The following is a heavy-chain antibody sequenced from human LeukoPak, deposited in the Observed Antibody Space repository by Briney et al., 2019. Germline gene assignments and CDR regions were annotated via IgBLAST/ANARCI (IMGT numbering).Heavy chain of an antibody. J-gene: IGHJ4*02. CDR1: GFTFSSYG. Sequence: GGSLRLSCAASGFTFSSYGMHWVRQAPGKGLEWVAVIWYDGSNKYYADSVKGRFTISRDNSKNTLYLQMNSLRAEDTAVYYCAKGGRPKEPFGYWGQGTLVTVSS. D-gene: IGHD1-26*01. V-gene: IGHV3-33*06. CDR2: IWYDGSNK. CDR3: AKGGRPKEPFGY.